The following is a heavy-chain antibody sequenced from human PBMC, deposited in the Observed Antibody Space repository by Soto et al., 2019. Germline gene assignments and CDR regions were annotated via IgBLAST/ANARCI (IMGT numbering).Heavy chain of an antibody. Sequence: SETLSLTCTVSGGSISSGGYYWSWIRQHPGKGLEWIGYIYYSGSTYYNPSLKSRVTISVDTSKNQFSLKLSSVTAADTAVYYCARDRFAATLYYHGMDVWGQGTTVTVSS. J-gene: IGHJ6*02. CDR3: ARDRFAATLYYHGMDV. D-gene: IGHD2-15*01. CDR2: IYYSGST. V-gene: IGHV4-31*03. CDR1: GGSISSGGYY.